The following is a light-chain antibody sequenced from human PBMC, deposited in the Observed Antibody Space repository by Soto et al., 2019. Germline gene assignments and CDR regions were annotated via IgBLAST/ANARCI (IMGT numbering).Light chain of an antibody. Sequence: DIQMTQSPATLSASAGDRVTITCRASQTISRCLAWYQQKPGKAPKLLIYDASTLESGVPSRFSGSGSGTEFTLTISSLEPDDFTGYYCQQYNSWPYTFGQGTKLEIK. V-gene: IGKV1-5*01. CDR2: DAS. J-gene: IGKJ2*01. CDR3: QQYNSWPYT. CDR1: QTISRC.